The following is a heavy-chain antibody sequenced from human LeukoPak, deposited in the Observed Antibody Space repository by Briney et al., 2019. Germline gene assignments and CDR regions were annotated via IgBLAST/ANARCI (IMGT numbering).Heavy chain of an antibody. J-gene: IGHJ5*02. D-gene: IGHD4-23*01. Sequence: ASVKVSCKASGYTFTNYAMNWVRQAPGQGLEWMGLINPRGTSTIYAEKFQGRIIMTRDMSTTTDYMELSSLKSDDTAVYYCARDNSIHERGWWFDPWGQGTLVTVSS. CDR1: GYTFTNYA. CDR2: INPRGTST. CDR3: ARDNSIHERGWWFDP. V-gene: IGHV1-46*01.